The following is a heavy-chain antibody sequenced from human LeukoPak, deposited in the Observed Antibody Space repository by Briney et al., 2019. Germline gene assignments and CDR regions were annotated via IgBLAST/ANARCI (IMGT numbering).Heavy chain of an antibody. CDR1: GFTFSSYA. CDR3: AKSSGWQTTPFDY. D-gene: IGHD6-19*01. Sequence: GGSLRLSCAAPGFTFSSYAMSWVRQAPGKGLEWVSAISGSGGSTYYADSVKGRFTISRDNSKNSLYLQMNSLRDEDTAVYYCAKSSGWQTTPFDYWGQGTLVTVSS. CDR2: ISGSGGST. J-gene: IGHJ4*02. V-gene: IGHV3-23*01.